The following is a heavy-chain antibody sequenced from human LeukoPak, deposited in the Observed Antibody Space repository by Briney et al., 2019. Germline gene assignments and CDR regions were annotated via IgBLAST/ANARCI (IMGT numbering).Heavy chain of an antibody. CDR1: GYTFTSYG. J-gene: IGHJ4*02. CDR2: ISAYNGNT. D-gene: IGHD2-15*01. Sequence: ASVKVSCKASGYTFTSYGISWVRQAPGQGLEWMGWISAYNGNTNYAQKLQGRVTMTTDTSTSTAYMELRSLRSDDTAVYYCARGFGRYCSGGSCTDYWGQGTLVAVSS. CDR3: ARGFGRYCSGGSCTDY. V-gene: IGHV1-18*04.